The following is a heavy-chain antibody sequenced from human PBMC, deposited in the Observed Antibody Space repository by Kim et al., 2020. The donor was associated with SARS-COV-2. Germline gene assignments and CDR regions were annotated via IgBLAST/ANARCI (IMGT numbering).Heavy chain of an antibody. V-gene: IGHV1-2*02. D-gene: IGHD3-16*02. Sequence: YYAHNFQGRVTVTRDTSTSTAYMELSRLTSDDTAIYYCGSAPRYLCGMHIWGQGTTVTVSS. CDR3: GSAPRYLCGMHI. J-gene: IGHJ6*02.